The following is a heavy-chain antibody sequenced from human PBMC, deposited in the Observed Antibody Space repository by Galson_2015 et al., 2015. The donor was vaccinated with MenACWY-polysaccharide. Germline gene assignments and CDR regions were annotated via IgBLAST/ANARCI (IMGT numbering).Heavy chain of an antibody. D-gene: IGHD5-12*01. CDR2: ISIRSSTI. CDR3: ARDNMVAGAVDI. J-gene: IGHJ3*02. V-gene: IGHV3-48*02. Sequence: SLRLSCAVSNITLRRYAMSWVRQAPGKGLEWVSYISIRSSTIYYADSVKGRFTISRDNAKNSLYLQMNSLRDEDTAVYYCARDNMVAGAVDIWGQGTMVTVSS. CDR1: NITLRRYA.